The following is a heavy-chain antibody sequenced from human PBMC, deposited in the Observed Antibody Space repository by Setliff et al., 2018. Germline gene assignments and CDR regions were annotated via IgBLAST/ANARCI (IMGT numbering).Heavy chain of an antibody. V-gene: IGHV4-39*01. J-gene: IGHJ3*02. D-gene: IGHD5-12*01. CDR1: GGSISSSSYD. CDR3: ARSRGWLQEAVAFDI. Sequence: PSETLSLTCTVSGGSISSSSYDGGWIRQPPGKGLEWIGSIYYSGSTYYNPSLKSRVTISVDTSKNQFSLKLSSVTAADTAVYYCARSRGWLQEAVAFDIWGQGTMVTVSS. CDR2: IYYSGST.